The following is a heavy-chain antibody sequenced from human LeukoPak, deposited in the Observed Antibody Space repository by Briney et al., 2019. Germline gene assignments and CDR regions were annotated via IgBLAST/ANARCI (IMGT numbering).Heavy chain of an antibody. V-gene: IGHV3-48*01. CDR1: GFTFSSYS. CDR3: ARAAQPGFDP. Sequence: GGSLRLSCAASGFTFSSYSMNWVRQAPGKGLEWVSYISSDSGTRYYADSVKGRFTISRDNAKNSLYLQMNSLRAEDTAVYYCARAAQPGFDPWGQGTLATVSS. D-gene: IGHD1-14*01. J-gene: IGHJ5*02. CDR2: ISSDSGTR.